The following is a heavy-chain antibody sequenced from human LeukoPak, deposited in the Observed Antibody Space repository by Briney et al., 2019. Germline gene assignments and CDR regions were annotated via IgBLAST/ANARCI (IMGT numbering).Heavy chain of an antibody. CDR1: GYSFTSYW. V-gene: IGHV5-51*01. CDR3: ARQTYESAKPVGVDTPAFDS. Sequence: GESLKISCKGSGYSFTSYWIGWVRQMPGKGLEWMGIIYPGDSDTRYSPSFQGQVTISADKSISTAYLQWSSLKASDTAMYYCARQTYESAKPVGVDTPAFDSWGQGTLVTVSS. J-gene: IGHJ4*02. CDR2: IYPGDSDT. D-gene: IGHD3-22*01.